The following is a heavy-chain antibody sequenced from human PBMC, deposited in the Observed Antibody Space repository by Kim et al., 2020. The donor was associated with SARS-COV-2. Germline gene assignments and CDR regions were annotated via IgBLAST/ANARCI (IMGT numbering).Heavy chain of an antibody. CDR3: EERGYCNGGTWYSHFDC. Sequence: GGSLRLSCAASGFAFSSFTMSWVRQGPGKGLEWVSTIGTGGDTHYADSVKGRFTISRDNYKNNLYLQMNSLRADDTAGYYYEERGYCNGGTWYSHFDCWG. D-gene: IGHD2-15*01. CDR2: IGTGGDT. J-gene: IGHJ4*01. CDR1: GFAFSSFT. V-gene: IGHV3-23*01.